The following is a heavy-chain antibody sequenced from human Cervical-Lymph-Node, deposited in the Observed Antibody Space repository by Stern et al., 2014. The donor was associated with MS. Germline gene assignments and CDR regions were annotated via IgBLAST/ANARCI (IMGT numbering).Heavy chain of an antibody. V-gene: IGHV4-34*01. CDR2: INHSGST. J-gene: IGHJ5*02. Sequence: QVQLVQWGAGLLKPSETLSLTCAVYGGSFSGYYWSWIRQPPGKGLEWIGEINHSGSTNYNPSLKSRVTISVDTSKNQFSLKLSSVTAADTAVYYCARGLIVVVPAAIEFDPWGQGTLVTVSS. D-gene: IGHD2-2*01. CDR3: ARGLIVVVPAAIEFDP. CDR1: GGSFSGYY.